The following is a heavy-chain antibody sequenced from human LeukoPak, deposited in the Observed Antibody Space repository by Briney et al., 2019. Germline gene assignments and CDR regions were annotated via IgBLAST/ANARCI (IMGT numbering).Heavy chain of an antibody. J-gene: IGHJ4*02. CDR2: IRYDGSNK. D-gene: IGHD1-1*01. CDR3: VKRWTGTTIGQQDY. V-gene: IGHV3-30*02. Sequence: GGSLRLSCAASGFTFSSYGMHWVRQAPGKGLEWVAFIRYDGSNKYYADSVKGRFTISRDNSKNTLYLQMNSLRAEDMAVYYCVKRWTGTTIGQQDYWGQGTLVTVSS. CDR1: GFTFSSYG.